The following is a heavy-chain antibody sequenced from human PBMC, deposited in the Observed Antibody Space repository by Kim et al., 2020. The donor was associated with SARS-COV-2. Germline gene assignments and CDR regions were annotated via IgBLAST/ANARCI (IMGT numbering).Heavy chain of an antibody. Sequence: GGSLRLSCAASGFTFSSYGMHWVRQAPGKGLEWVAVIWYDGSNKYYADSVKGRFTISRDNSKNTLYLQMNSLRAEDTAVYYCARDIAPGVVVPAAHDYWGQGTLVTVSS. CDR1: GFTFSSYG. CDR2: IWYDGSNK. J-gene: IGHJ4*02. D-gene: IGHD2-2*01. V-gene: IGHV3-33*01. CDR3: ARDIAPGVVVPAAHDY.